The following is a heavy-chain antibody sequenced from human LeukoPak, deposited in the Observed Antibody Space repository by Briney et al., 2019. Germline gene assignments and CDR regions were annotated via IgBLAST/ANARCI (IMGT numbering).Heavy chain of an antibody. CDR1: GGSISSYY. Sequence: PSETLSLTCTVSGGSISSYYWSWIRQPPGKGLEWIRYISYSGSPNYKASLMSRITMSVDVSKNHISLRLTSVTAADTAVYYCVGHQGSSTYDYWGQGILVTVSS. J-gene: IGHJ4*02. CDR2: ISYSGSP. CDR3: VGHQGSSTYDY. V-gene: IGHV4-59*08. D-gene: IGHD2/OR15-2a*01.